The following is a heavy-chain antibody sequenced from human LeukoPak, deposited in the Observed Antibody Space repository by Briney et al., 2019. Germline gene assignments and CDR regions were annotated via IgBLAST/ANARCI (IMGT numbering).Heavy chain of an antibody. V-gene: IGHV5-51*01. CDR1: EYSFTSYW. J-gene: IGHJ4*02. Sequence: GESLKISCKGSEYSFTSYWIGWVRLMPGKGLEWMAIIYPGDSDTRYSPSFQGQVTISADKSISTAYLQWSSLKASDTAMYYCARSSDSSGYYDYFDYWGQGTLVTVSS. CDR2: IYPGDSDT. CDR3: ARSSDSSGYYDYFDY. D-gene: IGHD3-22*01.